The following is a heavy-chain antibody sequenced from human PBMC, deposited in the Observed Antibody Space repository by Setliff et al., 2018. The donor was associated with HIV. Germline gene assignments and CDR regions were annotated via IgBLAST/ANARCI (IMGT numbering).Heavy chain of an antibody. CDR1: GSIFSISY. D-gene: IGHD3-16*01. CDR3: ARGPYTIDY. Sequence: GGFLRLSCAATGSIFSISYMYWVRQGPGKGLEWVSYISSSGSSIYYADSVKGRFTISRDNAMNSLYLQMNSLRAEDTAVYYCARGPYTIDYWGQGTLVTVSS. V-gene: IGHV3-48*03. J-gene: IGHJ4*02. CDR2: ISSSGSSI.